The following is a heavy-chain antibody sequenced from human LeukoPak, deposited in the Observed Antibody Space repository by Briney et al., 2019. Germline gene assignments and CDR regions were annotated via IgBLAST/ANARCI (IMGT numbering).Heavy chain of an antibody. CDR1: GGSINTYF. Sequence: SETLSLTCAVSGGSINTYFWSWIRQPPGKGLEWIGYMYYSGSTNYNPSLKSRATISMDTSKNQFSLKLNSVTAADTAVYYCAGQIAWGVGRFDYWGQGTLATVSA. CDR2: MYYSGST. V-gene: IGHV4-59*08. D-gene: IGHD3-10*01. CDR3: AGQIAWGVGRFDY. J-gene: IGHJ4*02.